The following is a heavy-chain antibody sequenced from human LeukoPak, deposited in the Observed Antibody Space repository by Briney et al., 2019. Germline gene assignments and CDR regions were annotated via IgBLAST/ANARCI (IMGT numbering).Heavy chain of an antibody. CDR2: IYSSGGT. CDR3: ARDRVSWYADNWFDP. CDR1: GVSISSGSNY. V-gene: IGHV4-39*07. D-gene: IGHD6-13*01. J-gene: IGHJ5*02. Sequence: PSETLSLTCSVSGVSISSGSNYWGWIRQPPGKTLEWIGSIYSSGGTYYNPSLKSRAIILIDTAKNHVSLNLSSVTAADTAVYYCARDRVSWYADNWFDPWGQGTLVTVSS.